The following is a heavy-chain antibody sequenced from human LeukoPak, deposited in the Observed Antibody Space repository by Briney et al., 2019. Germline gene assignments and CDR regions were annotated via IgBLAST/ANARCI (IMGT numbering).Heavy chain of an antibody. D-gene: IGHD3-22*01. CDR2: ISSSSSYI. V-gene: IGHV3-21*04. CDR1: GFTFSSYS. J-gene: IGHJ4*02. CDR3: AKDHSEYYYDSSGYYPEY. Sequence: PGGSLRLSCAASGFTFSSYSMNWVRQAPGKGLEWVSSISSSSSYIYYADSVKGRFTISRDNSKNSLYLQMNSLRVEDTALYYCAKDHSEYYYDSSGYYPEYWGQGTLVTVSS.